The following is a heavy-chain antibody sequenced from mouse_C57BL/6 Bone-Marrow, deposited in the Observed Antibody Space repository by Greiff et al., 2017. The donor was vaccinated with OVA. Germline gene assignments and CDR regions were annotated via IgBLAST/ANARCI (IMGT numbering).Heavy chain of an antibody. Sequence: QVQLKQPGAELVKPGASVKLSCKASGYTFTSYWMHWVKQRPGQGLEWIGMIHPNSGSTNYNEKFKSKATLTVDKSSSTAYMQLSSLTSEDAAVYYCALLRYDYAMDYWGQGTSVTVSS. CDR3: ALLRYDYAMDY. CDR1: GYTFTSYW. D-gene: IGHD1-1*01. CDR2: IHPNSGST. J-gene: IGHJ4*01. V-gene: IGHV1-64*01.